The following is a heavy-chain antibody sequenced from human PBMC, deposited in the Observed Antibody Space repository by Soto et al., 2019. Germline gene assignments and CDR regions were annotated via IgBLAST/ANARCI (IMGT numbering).Heavy chain of an antibody. J-gene: IGHJ6*02. CDR3: ARAGYDFWSGYYFPYGMDV. CDR1: GGSFSGYY. D-gene: IGHD3-3*01. V-gene: IGHV4-34*01. CDR2: INHSGST. Sequence: SETLSLTCAVYGGSFSGYYWSWIRQPPGKGLEWIGEINHSGSTNYNPSLKSRVTISVDTSKNQFSLKLSSVTAADTAVYYCARAGYDFWSGYYFPYGMDVWGQGTTVTVSS.